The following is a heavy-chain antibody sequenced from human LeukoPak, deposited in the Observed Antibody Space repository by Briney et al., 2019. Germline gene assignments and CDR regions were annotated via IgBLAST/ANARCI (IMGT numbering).Heavy chain of an antibody. CDR3: AKDRPNFHENSGHYYRRDGDS. J-gene: IGHJ5*01. V-gene: IGHV3-23*01. CDR2: MCGTAGCT. CDR1: GFTFYMYA. D-gene: IGHD3-22*01. Sequence: PGGSLRLSCQASGFTFYMYAMSWVRQAPGKGLEWVASMCGTAGCTFYPDSVKGRFTISRDNSKNVLYLRMNSLTAEDMAIYYCAKDRPNFHENSGHYYRRDGDSWGQGTLVTVSS.